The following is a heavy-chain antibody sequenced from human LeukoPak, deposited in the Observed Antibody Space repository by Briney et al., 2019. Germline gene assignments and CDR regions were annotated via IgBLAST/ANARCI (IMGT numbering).Heavy chain of an antibody. Sequence: PGGSLRLSCAASGFTFSDYWMHWVRQAPGKGLEWVANIKQDGSAKYYVDSVKGRFTISRDNAKNSLYLQVNSLRAEDTAVYYCARRYFDSWGQGTLVTVSS. CDR1: GFTFSDYW. J-gene: IGHJ4*02. V-gene: IGHV3-7*03. CDR3: ARRYFDS. CDR2: IKQDGSAK.